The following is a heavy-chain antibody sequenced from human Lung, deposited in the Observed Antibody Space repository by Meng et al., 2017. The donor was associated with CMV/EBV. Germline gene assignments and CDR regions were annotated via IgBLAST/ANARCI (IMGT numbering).Heavy chain of an antibody. D-gene: IGHD3-9*01. CDR3: AFLPLHSYGFDWLRDS. CDR2: IYWNDDE. J-gene: IGHJ4*02. CDR1: GLSLSTTGVG. V-gene: IGHV2-5*01. Sequence: SGXXLVTPTQTLTLTCSVSGLSLSTTGVGVGWIRQPPGKALEWLSLIYWNDDERYTSSLRSRLSINKDTSKHQVVLTMTNMDPVDTATYYCAFLPLHSYGFDWLRDSXGQGXLVTVSS.